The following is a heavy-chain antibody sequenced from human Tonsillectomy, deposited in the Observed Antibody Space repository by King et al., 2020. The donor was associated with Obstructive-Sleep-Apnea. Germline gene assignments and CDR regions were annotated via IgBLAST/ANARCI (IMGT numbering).Heavy chain of an antibody. J-gene: IGHJ4*02. V-gene: IGHV2-5*02. CDR2: HYWDDDK. CDR3: AHINRIAAAGAFDY. CDR1: GFSLSTSGVG. D-gene: IGHD6-13*01. Sequence: TLKESGPTLVKPTQTLTLTCTFSGFSLSTSGVGVGWIRQPPGKALEWLALHYWDDDKRYSPSLKSRLTITKDTSKNQEVLTMTNMDPVNTATYYCAHINRIAAAGAFDYWGQGTLVTVSS.